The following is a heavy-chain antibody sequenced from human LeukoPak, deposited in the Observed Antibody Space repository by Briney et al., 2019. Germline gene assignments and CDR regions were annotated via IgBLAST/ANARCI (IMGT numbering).Heavy chain of an antibody. D-gene: IGHD3-10*01. CDR3: ARDRVPMVLSY. J-gene: IGHJ4*02. CDR1: GYSISSGYY. V-gene: IGHV4-61*01. CDR2: IYYSGST. Sequence: SETLSLTCTVSGYSISSGYYWSWIRQPPGKGLEWIGYIYYSGSTNYNPSLKSRVTISVDTSKNQFSLKLSSVTAADTAVYYCARDRVPMVLSYWGQGTLVTVSS.